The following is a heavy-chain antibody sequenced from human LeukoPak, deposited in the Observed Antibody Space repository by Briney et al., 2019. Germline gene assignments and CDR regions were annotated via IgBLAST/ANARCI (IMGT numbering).Heavy chain of an antibody. CDR1: GGSISSYY. CDR2: IYYSGST. J-gene: IGHJ5*02. D-gene: IGHD6-13*01. CDR3: ARDRWKQQPGWFDP. Sequence: SETLSLTCTVSGGSISSYYWSWIRQPPGKGLEWIGYIYYSGSTNYNPSLKSRVTISVGTSKNQFSLKLSSVTAADTAVYYCARDRWKQQPGWFDPWGQGTLVTVSS. V-gene: IGHV4-59*01.